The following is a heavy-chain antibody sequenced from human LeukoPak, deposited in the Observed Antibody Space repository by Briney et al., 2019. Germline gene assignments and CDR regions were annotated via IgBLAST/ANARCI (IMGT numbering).Heavy chain of an antibody. Sequence: GGSLRLSCAASGFTFSSYGMHWVRQAPGRRLEWVSLIYSGGSTHYADSVKGRFTISRDISKNTLYLQMNSLRAEDTAVYYCARSAGIAATIVLGYWGQGTLVTVSS. CDR3: ARSAGIAATIVLGY. CDR2: IYSGGST. CDR1: GFTFSSYG. V-gene: IGHV3-66*01. J-gene: IGHJ4*02. D-gene: IGHD5-12*01.